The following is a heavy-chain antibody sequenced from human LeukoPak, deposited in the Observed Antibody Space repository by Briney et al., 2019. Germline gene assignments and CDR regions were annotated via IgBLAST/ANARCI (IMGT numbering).Heavy chain of an antibody. J-gene: IGHJ4*02. D-gene: IGHD3-22*01. Sequence: SETLSLTCAVYGRSFSVYYWSWIRHPPGKGLEWIGEINHSGSTNYNPSLKSRVTISVDTSKSQFSLKLSSVTAADTAVYYCARRLRGYYDSSGYYRHIDYWGQGTLVTVSS. CDR3: ARRLRGYYDSSGYYRHIDY. CDR1: GRSFSVYY. CDR2: INHSGST. V-gene: IGHV4-34*01.